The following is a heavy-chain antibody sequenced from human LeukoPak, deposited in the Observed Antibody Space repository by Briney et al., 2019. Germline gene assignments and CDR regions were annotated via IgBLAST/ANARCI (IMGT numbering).Heavy chain of an antibody. Sequence: GASVKVSCKASGYMFTNYGITWVRQASGQGIEWMGRISAYTGKTNSAQKLQGRVTITRNTSISTAYMELSSLRSEDTAVYYCARGRHDLAVFYYYMDVWGKGTTVTVSS. J-gene: IGHJ6*03. CDR1: GYMFTNYG. CDR2: ISAYTGKT. CDR3: ARGRHDLAVFYYYMDV. V-gene: IGHV1-18*01. D-gene: IGHD6-19*01.